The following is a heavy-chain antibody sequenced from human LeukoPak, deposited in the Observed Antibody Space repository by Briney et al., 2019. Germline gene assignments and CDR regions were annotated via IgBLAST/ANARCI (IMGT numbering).Heavy chain of an antibody. CDR1: GFTFSSYS. CDR3: AKDRSYGDYGSLYY. Sequence: GGSLRLSCAASGFTFSSYSMNWVRQAPGKGLEWVSAISGSGGSTYYADSVKGRFTISRDNSKNTLYLQMNSLRAEDTAVYYCAKDRSYGDYGSLYYWGQGTLVTVSS. D-gene: IGHD4-17*01. J-gene: IGHJ4*02. CDR2: ISGSGGST. V-gene: IGHV3-23*01.